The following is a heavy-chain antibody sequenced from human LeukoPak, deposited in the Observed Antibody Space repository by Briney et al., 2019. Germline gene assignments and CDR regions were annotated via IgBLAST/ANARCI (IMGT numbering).Heavy chain of an antibody. CDR1: GYTFTSYY. V-gene: IGHV1-46*01. Sequence: ASVKVSCKASGYTFTSYYMHWVRQAPGQGLECMGIINPSGGSTSYAQKFQGRVTMTRDTSTSTVYMELSSLRSEDTAVYYCVKGDITMVRGAPPGMDVWGQGTTVTVSS. J-gene: IGHJ6*02. CDR3: VKGDITMVRGAPPGMDV. CDR2: INPSGGST. D-gene: IGHD3-10*01.